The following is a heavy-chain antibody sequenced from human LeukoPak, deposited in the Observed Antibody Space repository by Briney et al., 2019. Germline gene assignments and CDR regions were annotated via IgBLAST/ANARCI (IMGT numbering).Heavy chain of an antibody. CDR3: ARAYTTTGGGYFDY. V-gene: IGHV4-61*02. J-gene: IGHJ4*02. Sequence: SETLSLTCTVSGDSISSGSYYWSWIRQPAGKGLEWIGRIYTSESTNYNPSLKSRVTISADTSKNQFSLKLSSVTAADTAVYYCARAYTTTGGGYFDYWGQGTLVTVSS. CDR1: GDSISSGSYY. CDR2: IYTSEST. D-gene: IGHD4-17*01.